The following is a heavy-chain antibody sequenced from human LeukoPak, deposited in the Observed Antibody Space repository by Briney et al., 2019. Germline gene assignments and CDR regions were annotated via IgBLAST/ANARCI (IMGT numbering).Heavy chain of an antibody. CDR3: AAEKVSYCSSTSCPYYYGMDV. D-gene: IGHD2-2*01. V-gene: IGHV1-58*02. Sequence: GASVKVSCKASGFTFTSSAMQWVRQARGQRLEWIGWIVVGSGNTNYAQKFQERVTITRDMSTSTAYMELSSLRSEDTAVYYCAAEKVSYCSSTSCPYYYGMDVWGQGTTVTVSS. CDR1: GFTFTSSA. CDR2: IVVGSGNT. J-gene: IGHJ6*02.